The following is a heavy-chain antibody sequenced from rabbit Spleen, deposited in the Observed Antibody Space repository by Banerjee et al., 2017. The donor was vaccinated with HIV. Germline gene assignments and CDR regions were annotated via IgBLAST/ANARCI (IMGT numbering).Heavy chain of an antibody. D-gene: IGHD1-1*01. CDR2: INAITGKA. J-gene: IGHJ4*01. V-gene: IGHV1S45*01. Sequence: QEQLVASGGGLVQPGGFLNLSCTASGFSFSNKAVMCWVRQAPGKGLEWIACINAITGKAVYASWAKGRFTFSKTSSTTVTLQMTSLTAADTATYFCARDVDGVIGWNFGWWGPGTLVTVS. CDR1: GFSFSNKAV. CDR3: ARDVDGVIGWNFGW.